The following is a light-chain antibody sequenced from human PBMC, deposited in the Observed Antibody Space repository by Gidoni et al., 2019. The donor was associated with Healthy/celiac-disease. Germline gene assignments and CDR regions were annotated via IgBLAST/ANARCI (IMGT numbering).Light chain of an antibody. Sequence: IVLPHSPATLSLSPGERATLSCRARQSVSSYLAWYQQKPGQAPRLLIYDASNRATGIPARFSGSGSGTDFTLTISSLEPEDFAVYYCQQRSNWPPGLTFGGGTKVEIK. CDR3: QQRSNWPPGLT. J-gene: IGKJ4*01. CDR1: QSVSSY. V-gene: IGKV3-11*01. CDR2: DAS.